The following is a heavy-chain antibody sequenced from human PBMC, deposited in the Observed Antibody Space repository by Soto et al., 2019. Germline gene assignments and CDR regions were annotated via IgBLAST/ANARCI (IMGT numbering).Heavy chain of an antibody. CDR1: GGSISSGGYY. Sequence: PSETLSLTCTVSGGSISSGGYYWSWIRQHPGKGLEWIGYIYYSGSTYYNPSLKSRVTISVDTSKNQFSLKLSSVTAADTAVYYCAREYSSSWYLRWFDPWGQGTLVTSPQ. D-gene: IGHD6-13*01. V-gene: IGHV4-31*03. CDR3: AREYSSSWYLRWFDP. J-gene: IGHJ5*02. CDR2: IYYSGST.